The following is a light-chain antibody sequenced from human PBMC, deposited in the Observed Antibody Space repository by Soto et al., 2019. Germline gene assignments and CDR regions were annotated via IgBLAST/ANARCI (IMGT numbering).Light chain of an antibody. J-gene: IGLJ2*01. CDR2: YDS. Sequence: SYELTQPPSVSVAPGKTARITCGGNNIGSKSVHWYQQKPGQAPVLVIYYDSDRPSGIPERFSGSNSGNTATLTISRVEAGDEADYYCQVWDSSSAVVFGGGTKPTVL. V-gene: IGLV3-21*04. CDR1: NIGSKS. CDR3: QVWDSSSAVV.